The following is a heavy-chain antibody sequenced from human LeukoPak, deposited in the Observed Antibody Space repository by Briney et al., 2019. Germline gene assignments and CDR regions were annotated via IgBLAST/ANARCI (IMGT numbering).Heavy chain of an antibody. Sequence: PSETLSLTCTVAGGSISSSSYYWGWIRQPPGKGLEWIGSIYYTGSTCYNPSLKSRVTISVGTSKNQFSLKLSSVTAADTAVYYCASTIFGANDAFDIWGQGTMVTVFS. CDR2: IYYTGST. J-gene: IGHJ3*02. V-gene: IGHV4-39*07. D-gene: IGHD3-3*01. CDR3: ASTIFGANDAFDI. CDR1: GGSISSSSYY.